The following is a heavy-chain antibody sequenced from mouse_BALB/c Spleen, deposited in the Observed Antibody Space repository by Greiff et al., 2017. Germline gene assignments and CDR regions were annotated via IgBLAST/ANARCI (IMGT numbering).Heavy chain of an antibody. J-gene: IGHJ3*01. CDR1: GFSLTSYG. D-gene: IGHD2-4*01. CDR2: IWSGGST. CDR3: ARNPYYDYPWFAY. V-gene: IGHV2-2*02. Sequence: VKVVESGPGLVQPSQSLSITCTVSGFSLTSYGVHWVRQSPGKGLEWLGVIWSGGSTDYNAASISRLSISKDNSKSQVFFKMNSLQANDTAIYYCARNPYYDYPWFAYWGQGTLVTVSA.